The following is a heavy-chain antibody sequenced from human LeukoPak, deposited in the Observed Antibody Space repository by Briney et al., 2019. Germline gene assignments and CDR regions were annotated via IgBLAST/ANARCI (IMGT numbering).Heavy chain of an antibody. J-gene: IGHJ4*02. Sequence: LGGSLRLSCAASGFTFSSYGMHWVRQAPGKGLEWVAFIRYDGSNKYYADSVKGRFTISRDNSKNTLYLQMNSLRAEDTAVYYCAKVPYCGGDCYGHFDYWGQGTLVTVSS. CDR1: GFTFSSYG. CDR3: AKVPYCGGDCYGHFDY. CDR2: IRYDGSNK. D-gene: IGHD2-21*02. V-gene: IGHV3-30*02.